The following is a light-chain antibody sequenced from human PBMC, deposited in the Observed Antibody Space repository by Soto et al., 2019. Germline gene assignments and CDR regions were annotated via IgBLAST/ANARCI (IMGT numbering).Light chain of an antibody. J-gene: IGLJ1*01. CDR1: SSDVDNYNY. V-gene: IGLV2-11*01. CDR2: DVT. Sequence: QSALTQPRSVSGSPGQSVTISCTGTSSDVDNYNYVSWHQQHPGKPPRLMIYDVTTRPSGVPDRFSGSKSGNTASLTISGLQAEDEADYYCCSYAVNYTYVFGAGTKLTVL. CDR3: CSYAVNYTYV.